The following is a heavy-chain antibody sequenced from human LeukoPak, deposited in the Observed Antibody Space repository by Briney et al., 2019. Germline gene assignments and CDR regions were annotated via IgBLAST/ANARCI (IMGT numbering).Heavy chain of an antibody. CDR2: IVVGSGNT. V-gene: IGHV1-58*01. CDR1: GFTFTSSA. J-gene: IGHJ3*01. CDR3: AAEAAYYYDSRDAFDV. D-gene: IGHD3-22*01. Sequence: GASVKVSCMAPGFTFTSSAVQWGRQARGQRLEWIGWIVVGSGNTNYAQKFQERVTITRDMSTSLVYMELSSLRSEDTAVYYCAAEAAYYYDSRDAFDVWGQGTMVTVSS.